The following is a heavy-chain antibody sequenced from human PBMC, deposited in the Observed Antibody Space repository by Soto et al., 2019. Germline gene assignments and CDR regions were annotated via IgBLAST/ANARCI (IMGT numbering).Heavy chain of an antibody. CDR2: MNPNSGNT. V-gene: IGHV1-8*02. CDR3: ASQYYDPTTHDAFDI. CDR1: GYTFTSYA. J-gene: IGHJ3*02. Sequence: ASVKVSCKASGYTFTSYAMHWVRQAPGQRLEWMGWMNPNSGNTGYAQKFQGRVTMTRNTSISTAYMELSSLRSEDTAVYYCASQYYDPTTHDAFDIWGQGTMVTVSS. D-gene: IGHD3-16*01.